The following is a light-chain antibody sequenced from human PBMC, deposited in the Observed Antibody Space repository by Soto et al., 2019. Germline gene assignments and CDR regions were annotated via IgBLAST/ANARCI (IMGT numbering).Light chain of an antibody. CDR2: DAS. Sequence: EIVLTQSPATLSLSPGERATVSCRASQSVSSYLAWYQQKPGQAPRLLIYDASNRATGIPARFSGSGSGTDFTLTISSLEPEHFAVYYCQQRSNWPPTWTFGQGTKVEIK. J-gene: IGKJ1*01. V-gene: IGKV3-11*01. CDR1: QSVSSY. CDR3: QQRSNWPPTWT.